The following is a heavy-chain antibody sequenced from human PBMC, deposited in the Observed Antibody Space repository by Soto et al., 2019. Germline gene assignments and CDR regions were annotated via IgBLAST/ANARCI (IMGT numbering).Heavy chain of an antibody. J-gene: IGHJ5*02. Sequence: SETLSLTCTVSGGSISSYYWSWIRQPPGKGLEWIGYIYYSGSTNYNPSLKSRVTISVDTSKNQFSLKLSSVTAADTAVYYCARVGYSSRPRGWLDPWGQGTLVTVSS. CDR1: GGSISSYY. V-gene: IGHV4-59*01. CDR2: IYYSGST. D-gene: IGHD6-13*01. CDR3: ARVGYSSRPRGWLDP.